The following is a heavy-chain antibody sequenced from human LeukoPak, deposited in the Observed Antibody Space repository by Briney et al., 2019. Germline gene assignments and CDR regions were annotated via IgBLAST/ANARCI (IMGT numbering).Heavy chain of an antibody. D-gene: IGHD3-22*01. CDR3: ARSYYYDSSGYPKPKWFDP. CDR1: GYSFTRYW. CDR2: IYPGDSDI. V-gene: IGHV5-51*01. J-gene: IGHJ5*02. Sequence: PGESLKISCEGSGYSFTRYWIGWVRQMPGNGLEWMGIIYPGDSDIRYSPSFQGQVTISADKYIRTAYLQWSSLKASDTAMYYCARSYYYDSSGYPKPKWFDPWGQGTLVTVSS.